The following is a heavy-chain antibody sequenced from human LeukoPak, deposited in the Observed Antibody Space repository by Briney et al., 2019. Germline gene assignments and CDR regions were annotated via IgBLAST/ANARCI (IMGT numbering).Heavy chain of an antibody. Sequence: SETLSLTCTVSGGSISSSSYYWGWIRQPPGKGLEWIGSIYYSGSTYYNPSLKSRVTISVDTSKNQFSLKLSSVTAADTAVYYCARAVYYYDSSGYCSPFDYWGQGTLVTVSS. V-gene: IGHV4-39*07. D-gene: IGHD3-22*01. CDR3: ARAVYYYDSSGYCSPFDY. J-gene: IGHJ4*02. CDR1: GGSISSSSYY. CDR2: IYYSGST.